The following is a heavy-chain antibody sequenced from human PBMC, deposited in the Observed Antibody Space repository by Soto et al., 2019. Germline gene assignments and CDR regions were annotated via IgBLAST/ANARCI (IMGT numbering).Heavy chain of an antibody. J-gene: IGHJ5*01. CDR1: GFTFSSYA. CDR3: AKDHGTYGPNGIDS. Sequence: EVQLLESGGGLVQPGGSLRLSCAASGFTFSSYAMSWVRQTPGKGLEWVSTLSGSGGTTYYADSVKGQFTISRDNXXSTLYLQMNSLRAEDTAVYCCAKDHGTYGPNGIDSWGQGTLVTVSS. D-gene: IGHD3-10*01. CDR2: LSGSGGTT. V-gene: IGHV3-23*01.